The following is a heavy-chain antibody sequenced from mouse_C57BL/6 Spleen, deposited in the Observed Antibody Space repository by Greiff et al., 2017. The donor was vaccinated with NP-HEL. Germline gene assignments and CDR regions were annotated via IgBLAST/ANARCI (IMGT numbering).Heavy chain of an antibody. CDR1: GYTFTSYW. CDR2: INPSNGGT. J-gene: IGHJ2*01. Sequence: QVQLQQPGTELVKPGASVKLSCKASGYTFTSYWMHWVKQRPGQGLEWIGNINPSNGGTNYNEKFKSKATLTVDKPSSTASIQLSSLTSEDSAVYYYAKNPITTGDNFGNRGQDTTLTVSS. D-gene: IGHD1-1*01. V-gene: IGHV1-53*01. CDR3: AKNPITTGDNFGN.